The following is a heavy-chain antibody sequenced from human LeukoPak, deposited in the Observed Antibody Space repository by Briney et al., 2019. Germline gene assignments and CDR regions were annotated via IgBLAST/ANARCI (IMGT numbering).Heavy chain of an antibody. CDR1: GGTFSSYA. CDR3: ARDLDYYGSKWFDP. D-gene: IGHD3-10*01. Sequence: SVKVSCKASGGTFSSYAISWVRQAHGQGLEWMGGIIPIFGTANYAQKFQGRVTITADESTSTAYMELSSLRSEDTAVYYCARDLDYYGSKWFDPWGQGTLVTVSS. J-gene: IGHJ5*02. V-gene: IGHV1-69*13. CDR2: IIPIFGTA.